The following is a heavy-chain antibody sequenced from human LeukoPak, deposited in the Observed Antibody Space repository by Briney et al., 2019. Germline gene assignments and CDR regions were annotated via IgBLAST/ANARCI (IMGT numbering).Heavy chain of an antibody. CDR3: ARSGYSNFDY. V-gene: IGHV4-30-2*01. CDR1: GGSISSGSYF. D-gene: IGHD3-3*01. Sequence: PSETLSLTCTVSGGSISSGSYFWSWIRQPPGKGLEWIGYIYHSGSTYYNPSLKSRVTISVDTSKNQFSLKLSSVTAADTAVYYCARSGYSNFDYWGQGTLVTVSS. CDR2: IYHSGST. J-gene: IGHJ4*02.